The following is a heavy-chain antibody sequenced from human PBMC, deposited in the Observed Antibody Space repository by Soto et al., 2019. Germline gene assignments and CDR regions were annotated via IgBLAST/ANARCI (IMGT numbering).Heavy chain of an antibody. CDR3: AREPSAFWSRPNFDY. CDR1: GYTFTGYY. CDR2: INPNSGGT. Sequence: ASVKVSCKASGYTFTGYYMHWVRQAPGQGLEWMGWINPNSGGTNYAQKFQGWVTMTRDTSISTAYMELSRLRSDDTAVYYCAREPSAFWSRPNFDYRGKGTLVTVSS. V-gene: IGHV1-2*04. J-gene: IGHJ4*02. D-gene: IGHD3-3*01.